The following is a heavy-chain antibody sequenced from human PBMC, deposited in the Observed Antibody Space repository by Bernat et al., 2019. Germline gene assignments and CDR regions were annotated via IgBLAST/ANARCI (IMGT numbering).Heavy chain of an antibody. Sequence: QVQLQESGPGLVKPSETLSLTCTVSGGSISSYYWSWIRQPPGKGLEWIGYIYYSGSTNYNPSLKSRVTISVDTSKNQYSLKLSSVTAACTAVYYCARSIAAAGRGLDIWGQGTMVTVSS. CDR1: GGSISSYY. D-gene: IGHD6-13*01. CDR3: ARSIAAAGRGLDI. J-gene: IGHJ3*02. CDR2: IYYSGST. V-gene: IGHV4-59*01.